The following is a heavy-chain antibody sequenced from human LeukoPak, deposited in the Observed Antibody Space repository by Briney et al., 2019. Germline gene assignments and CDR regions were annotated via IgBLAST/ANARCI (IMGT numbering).Heavy chain of an antibody. V-gene: IGHV3-74*01. D-gene: IGHD1-26*01. J-gene: IGHJ4*02. CDR2: ISSDGSST. Sequence: GGSLRLSCAASGFTFSSYWIHWVRQAPGKGLVWVSRISSDGSSTSYADSVKGRFTISRDNAKNTLHLQMNSLRAEDTAVYYCARGGPYSASDYWGQGTLVTVSS. CDR1: GFTFSSYW. CDR3: ARGGPYSASDY.